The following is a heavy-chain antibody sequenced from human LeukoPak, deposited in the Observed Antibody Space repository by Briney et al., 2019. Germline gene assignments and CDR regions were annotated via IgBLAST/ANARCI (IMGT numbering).Heavy chain of an antibody. Sequence: KPSETLSLTCTVSGGSISSYYWSWIRQPPGKGLEWIGYIYYSGSTNYNPSLKSRVTISVDTSKNQFSLKLSSVPAADTAVYYCARSPGYGSGSHYMSRRDAFDIWGQGTMVTVSS. CDR2: IYYSGST. V-gene: IGHV4-59*01. CDR3: ARSPGYGSGSHYMSRRDAFDI. J-gene: IGHJ3*02. CDR1: GGSISSYY. D-gene: IGHD3-10*01.